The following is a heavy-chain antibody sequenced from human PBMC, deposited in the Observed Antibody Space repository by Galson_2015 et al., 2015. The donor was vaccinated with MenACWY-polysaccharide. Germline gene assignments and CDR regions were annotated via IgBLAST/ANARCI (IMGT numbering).Heavy chain of an antibody. Sequence: RFTISRDNSKNTLYLQMNSLTADDTAVYFCAKDSDYTTGWYSADYWGQGTLVTVSS. J-gene: IGHJ4*02. CDR3: AKDSDYTTGWYSADY. V-gene: IGHV3-23*01. D-gene: IGHD6-19*01.